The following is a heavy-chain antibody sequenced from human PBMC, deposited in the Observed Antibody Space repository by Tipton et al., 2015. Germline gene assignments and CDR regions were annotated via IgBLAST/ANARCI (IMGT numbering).Heavy chain of an antibody. CDR2: IYYSGTT. V-gene: IGHV4-39*01. CDR3: ARHGFEDSTFDY. D-gene: IGHD3-16*01. J-gene: IGHJ4*02. Sequence: TLSLTCAVSGGSISSSSYYWGWIRQPPGKGLEWIGTIYYSGTTYYNPTLKSRVTISIDTSKNQFSLQLTSVTAADTAVFYCARHGFEDSTFDYWGQGTLVIVSS. CDR1: GGSISSSSYY.